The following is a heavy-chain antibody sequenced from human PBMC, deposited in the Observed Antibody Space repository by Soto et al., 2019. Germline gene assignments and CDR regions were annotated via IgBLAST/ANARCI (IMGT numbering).Heavy chain of an antibody. CDR2: INHSGST. CDR1: GGSFSGYY. Sequence: SETLSLTCAVYGGSFSGYYWSWIRQPPGKGLEWVGEINHSGSTNYNPSLKSRVTISVDTSKNQFSLKLSSVTAADTAVYYCASVSPHDYSIQYYFDYWGQGTLVTVSS. V-gene: IGHV4-34*01. D-gene: IGHD4-4*01. CDR3: ASVSPHDYSIQYYFDY. J-gene: IGHJ4*02.